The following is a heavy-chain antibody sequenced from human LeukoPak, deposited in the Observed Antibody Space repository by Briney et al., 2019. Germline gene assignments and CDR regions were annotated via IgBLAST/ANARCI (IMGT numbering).Heavy chain of an antibody. D-gene: IGHD3-10*01. Sequence: SETLSLTCAVYGGSFSGYYWSWIRQPPGKGLEWIGTIHYGGSTNYNPSLKSRVTISVDRSKNKFSLKLTSVTAADTAVYYCASESRVRGILYFFDYWGRGTLVTVSS. J-gene: IGHJ4*02. CDR2: IHYGGST. CDR1: GGSFSGYY. V-gene: IGHV4-59*12. CDR3: ASESRVRGILYFFDY.